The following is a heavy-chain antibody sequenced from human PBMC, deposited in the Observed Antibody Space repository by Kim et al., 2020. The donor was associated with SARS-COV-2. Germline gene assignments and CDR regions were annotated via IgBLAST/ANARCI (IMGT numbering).Heavy chain of an antibody. Sequence: SETLSLTCAVYGGSFSGYYWSWIRQPPGKGLEWIGEINHSGSTNYNPSLKSRVTISVDTSKNQFSLKLSSVTAADTAVYYCASRRFRGVIGFRVEYYYYGMDVWGQGTTVTVSS. CDR3: ASRRFRGVIGFRVEYYYYGMDV. D-gene: IGHD3-10*01. J-gene: IGHJ6*02. CDR2: INHSGST. CDR1: GGSFSGYY. V-gene: IGHV4-34*01.